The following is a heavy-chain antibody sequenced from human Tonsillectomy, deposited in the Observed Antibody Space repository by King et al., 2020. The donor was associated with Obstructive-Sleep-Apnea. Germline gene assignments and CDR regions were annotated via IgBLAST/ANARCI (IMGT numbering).Heavy chain of an antibody. CDR2: ISSSSSTI. D-gene: IGHD6-13*01. CDR3: ARDLVPDAFDI. V-gene: IGHV3-48*04. J-gene: IGHJ3*02. CDR1: GFTFSGYN. Sequence: EMQLVQSGGGLVQPGGSLRLSCAASGFTFSGYNMNWVRQAPGKGLEWGSYISSSSSTIYYADSVKGRFTISRDNAKNSLYLQMNSLRAEDTAVYYCARDLVPDAFDIWGQGTMVTVSS.